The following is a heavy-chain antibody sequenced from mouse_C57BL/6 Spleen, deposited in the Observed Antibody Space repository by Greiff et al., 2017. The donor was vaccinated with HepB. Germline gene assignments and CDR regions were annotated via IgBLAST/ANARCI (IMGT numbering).Heavy chain of an antibody. Sequence: EVKLMESGGGLVKPGGSLKLSCAASGFTFSDYGMHWVRQAPEKGLEWVAYISSGSSTIYYADTVKGRFAISRDNAKNTLFLQMTSLRSEDTAMYYCARPGPSSSWFAYWGQGTLVTVSA. CDR3: ARPGPSSSWFAY. CDR2: ISSGSSTI. J-gene: IGHJ3*01. CDR1: GFTFSDYG. D-gene: IGHD1-1*01. V-gene: IGHV5-17*01.